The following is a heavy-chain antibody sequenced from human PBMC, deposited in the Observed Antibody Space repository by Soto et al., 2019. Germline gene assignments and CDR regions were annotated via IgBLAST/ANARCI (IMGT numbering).Heavy chain of an antibody. CDR1: GGTFSSYA. CDR3: ARAWDYGDSALGY. Sequence: ASVKVSCKASGGTFSSYAISWVRQAPGQGLEWMGGIIPIFGTANYAQKFQGRVTITADESTSTAYMELSSLRSEDTAVYYCARAWDYGDSALGYWGQGTLVTVSS. V-gene: IGHV1-69*13. D-gene: IGHD4-17*01. CDR2: IIPIFGTA. J-gene: IGHJ4*02.